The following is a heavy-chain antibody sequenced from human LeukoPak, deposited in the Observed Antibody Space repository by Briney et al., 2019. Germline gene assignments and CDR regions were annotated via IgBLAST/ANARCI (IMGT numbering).Heavy chain of an antibody. Sequence: SETLSLTCAVYGGSFSGYYWSWLRQPPGKGLEWIGEIHHSGSTNYNPSLKSRVTISLDTSKNQFSLRLSSVTAADTAVYYWASGRFYGGNIYWGQGTLVTVSS. CDR2: IHHSGST. D-gene: IGHD4-23*01. CDR1: GGSFSGYY. V-gene: IGHV4-34*01. J-gene: IGHJ4*02. CDR3: ASGRFYGGNIY.